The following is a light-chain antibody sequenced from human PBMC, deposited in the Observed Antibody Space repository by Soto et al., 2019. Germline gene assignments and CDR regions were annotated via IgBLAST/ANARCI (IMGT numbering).Light chain of an antibody. CDR3: QQYGSSPRGT. CDR1: QSVSSSY. V-gene: IGKV3-20*01. CDR2: GAS. Sequence: EIVLTQSPGTLSLSPGERATLSCRASQSVSSSYLAWYQQKPGQAPRLVIYGASSRATGIPDRISGSGSGTDVTLTISRLEPEDFAVDYCQQYGSSPRGTFGQGTKVEIK. J-gene: IGKJ1*01.